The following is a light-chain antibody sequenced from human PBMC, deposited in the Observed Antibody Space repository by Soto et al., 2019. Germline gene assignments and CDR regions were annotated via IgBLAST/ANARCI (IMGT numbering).Light chain of an antibody. Sequence: QSALTQPASVSGSPGQSITISCTGTSSDVGSYNLVSWYQQYPGKAPKLMIYEVSKRPSGVSNRFSGSKSGNTAPLTISGVQAEDEADYYCCSYAGSSTFEVFGGGTKLTVL. CDR1: SSDVGSYNL. CDR3: CSYAGSSTFEV. J-gene: IGLJ3*02. CDR2: EVS. V-gene: IGLV2-23*02.